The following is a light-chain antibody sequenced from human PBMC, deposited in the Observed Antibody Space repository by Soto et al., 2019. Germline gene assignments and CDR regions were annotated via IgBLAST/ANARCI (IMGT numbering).Light chain of an antibody. CDR1: TGAVTSGHY. CDR3: LLSYSGARV. Sequence: QAVVTQEPSLTVSPGATVTLTCGSSTGAVTSGHYPYWFQQKPGQSPRTLMYDTSNKHSWTPARFSGSVLGGKAALTISGAQPEDVAEYYCLLSYSGARVLGGGTKLTIL. J-gene: IGLJ3*02. CDR2: DTS. V-gene: IGLV7-46*01.